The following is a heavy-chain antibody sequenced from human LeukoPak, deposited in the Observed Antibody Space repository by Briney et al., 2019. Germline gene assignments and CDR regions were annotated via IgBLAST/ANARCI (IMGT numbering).Heavy chain of an antibody. Sequence: GGSLRLSCVGSGFTFSSYTMNWVRQAPGKGLEWVSSISGSTIYKYYADSVKGRFSISRDNSNNTLYLQMNNLRADDTAVYYCARRAGGYSHSYDYWGQGTLVTVSS. V-gene: IGHV3-21*04. D-gene: IGHD4-23*01. CDR2: ISGSTIYK. CDR3: ARRAGGYSHSYDY. J-gene: IGHJ4*02. CDR1: GFTFSSYT.